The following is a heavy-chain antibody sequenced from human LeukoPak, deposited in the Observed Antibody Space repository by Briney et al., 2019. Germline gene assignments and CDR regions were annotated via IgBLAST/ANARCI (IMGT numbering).Heavy chain of an antibody. CDR1: GGSISSYY. CDR2: IYYNGST. V-gene: IGHV4-59*08. D-gene: IGHD2-8*02. J-gene: IGHJ4*02. Sequence: PSETLSLTCTVSGGSISSYYWSWIRQPPGKGLEWIGYIYYNGSTNYNPSLKSRVAISIDTSKNQFSLKLSSVTAADTAVYYCAREDTGGLHYWGQGILVTVSP. CDR3: AREDTGGLHY.